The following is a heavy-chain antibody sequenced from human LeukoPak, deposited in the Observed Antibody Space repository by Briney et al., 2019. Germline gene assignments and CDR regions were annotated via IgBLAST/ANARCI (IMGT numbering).Heavy chain of an antibody. J-gene: IGHJ4*02. Sequence: SGPALVKPTQTLTLTCTFSGFSLSTTGMRVSWIRQPPAKALEWLARIDWDDDKFYSTSLKTRLTISKDTSKNQVVLTMTSMDPVDTATYYCARMATITAPFDYWGQGILVTVSS. CDR2: IDWDDDK. CDR1: GFSLSTTGMR. D-gene: IGHD5-24*01. CDR3: ARMATITAPFDY. V-gene: IGHV2-70*04.